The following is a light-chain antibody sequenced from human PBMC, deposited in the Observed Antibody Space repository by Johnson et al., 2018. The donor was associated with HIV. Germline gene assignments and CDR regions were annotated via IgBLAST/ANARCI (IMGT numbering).Light chain of an antibody. CDR2: DNT. Sequence: SVLTQPPSVSAAPGRWVTVSCSGTTSNIGDHSVSWFQHLPGAAPKLLIYDNTKRPSGIPDRFSGSKSDTSATLAITGPQTGDEADYCCATWDSSLSTYVFGTGTKVTVL. V-gene: IGLV1-51*01. CDR1: TSNIGDHS. CDR3: ATWDSSLSTYV. J-gene: IGLJ1*01.